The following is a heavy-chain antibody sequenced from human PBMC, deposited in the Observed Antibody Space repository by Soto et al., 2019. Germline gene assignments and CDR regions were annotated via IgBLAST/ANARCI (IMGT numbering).Heavy chain of an antibody. V-gene: IGHV1-18*01. J-gene: IGHJ4*02. D-gene: IGHD4-17*01. CDR1: GYTFTSYG. Sequence: QVQLVQSGAEVKKPGASVKVSCKASGYTFTSYGISWVRQAPGQGLERMGWISAYNGNTNYVQKLQGRVTMITDTSKSTGYMELRSLRSDDTAVYYCAREGWSDYGDYGHFDDWGQGTLVTVSS. CDR2: ISAYNGNT. CDR3: AREGWSDYGDYGHFDD.